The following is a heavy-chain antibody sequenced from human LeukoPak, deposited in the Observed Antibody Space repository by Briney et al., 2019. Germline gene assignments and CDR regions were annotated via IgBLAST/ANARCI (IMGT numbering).Heavy chain of an antibody. Sequence: PSETLSLTCAVYGGSFSGYYWSWLRQPPGKGLEWIGEINHSGSTNYNPSLKSRVTISVDTSKNQFSLKLSSVTAADTAVYYCASRRAAAARIDYFDYWGQGTLVTVSS. CDR2: INHSGST. J-gene: IGHJ4*02. D-gene: IGHD6-13*01. CDR3: ASRRAAAARIDYFDY. CDR1: GGSFSGYY. V-gene: IGHV4-34*01.